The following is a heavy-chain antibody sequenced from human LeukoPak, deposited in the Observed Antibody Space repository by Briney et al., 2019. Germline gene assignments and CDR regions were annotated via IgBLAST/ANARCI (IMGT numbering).Heavy chain of an antibody. J-gene: IGHJ4*02. CDR2: INHSGST. Sequence: SETLSLTCAVYGGSFSGYYWSCIRQPPGKGLEWIREINHSGSTNYNPCLKSRVTISVDTSKNQFSLRLSSVTAADTAVYYCARGIVGATDFDYWGQGTLVTVSS. D-gene: IGHD1-26*01. CDR1: GGSFSGYY. V-gene: IGHV4-34*01. CDR3: ARGIVGATDFDY.